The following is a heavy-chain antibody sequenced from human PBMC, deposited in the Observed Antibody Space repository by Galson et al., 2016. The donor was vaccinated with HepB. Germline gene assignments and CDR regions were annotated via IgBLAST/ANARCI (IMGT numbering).Heavy chain of an antibody. V-gene: IGHV3-23*01. CDR2: ISGSGDA. J-gene: IGHJ4*02. CDR3: TSDGIAAIGIDY. CDR1: GFTFRSFA. D-gene: IGHD6-13*01. Sequence: SLRLSCATSGFTFRSFAMSWVRQTPGKGLEWVSGISGSGDANYGDSVKGRFTTSRENSKDTLYLQMNSLRAEDTAIYYCTSDGIAAIGIDYWGQGTLVTVSS.